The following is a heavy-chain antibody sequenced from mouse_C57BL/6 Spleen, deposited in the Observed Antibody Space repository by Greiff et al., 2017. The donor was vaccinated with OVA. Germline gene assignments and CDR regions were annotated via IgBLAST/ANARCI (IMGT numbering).Heavy chain of an antibody. V-gene: IGHV1-53*01. CDR3: ARWITGDSSFAY. J-gene: IGHJ3*01. CDR2: INPSNGGT. Sequence: QVHVKQPGTELVKPGASVKLSCKASGYTFTSYWMHWVKQRPGQGLEWIGNINPSNGGTNYNEKFKSKATLTVDKSSSTAYMQLSSLTSEDSAVYYCARWITGDSSFAYWGQGTLVTVSA. CDR1: GYTFTSYW. D-gene: IGHD4-1*01.